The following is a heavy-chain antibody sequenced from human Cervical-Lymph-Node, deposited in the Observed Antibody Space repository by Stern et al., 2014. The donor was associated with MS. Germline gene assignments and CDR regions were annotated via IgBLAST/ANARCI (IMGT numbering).Heavy chain of an antibody. CDR2: IKTDGSDK. Sequence: EMQLVESGGGLVQPGESLRLSCAVSGFTFSNYWMTWVRQAPGKGLEWVASIKTDGSDKSYVASVKGRFTISRDNAKNSLYLQMNSLRAEDTAVYYCARAVRELGTWGQGTLVTVSS. D-gene: IGHD1-7*01. J-gene: IGHJ5*02. CDR3: ARAVRELGT. CDR1: GFTFSNYW. V-gene: IGHV3-7*01.